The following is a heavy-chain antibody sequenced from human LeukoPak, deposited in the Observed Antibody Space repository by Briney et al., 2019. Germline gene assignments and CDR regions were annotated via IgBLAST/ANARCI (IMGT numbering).Heavy chain of an antibody. D-gene: IGHD2-15*01. Sequence: GGSLRLSCAASGFTFSTYAMTWVRQAPGKGPEWVSAVSGSGGITYYADSVKGRFTISRDNAKNSLYLQMNSLRAEDTAVYYCARDQEDADFDYWGQGTLVTVSS. J-gene: IGHJ4*02. V-gene: IGHV3-23*01. CDR1: GFTFSTYA. CDR3: ARDQEDADFDY. CDR2: VSGSGGIT.